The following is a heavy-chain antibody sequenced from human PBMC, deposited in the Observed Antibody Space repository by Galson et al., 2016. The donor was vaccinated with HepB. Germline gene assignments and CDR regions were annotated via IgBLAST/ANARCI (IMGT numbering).Heavy chain of an antibody. J-gene: IGHJ6*02. Sequence: SLRLSCAVSGVTVSNNFMSWVRQAPGKGLQWVSLIYSGGNTDYADSVKGRFTISRDNSKNTLYLHMNSLRVEDTAVYYCARDPGGGPTHGYWGQGTTVTVSS. D-gene: IGHD3-16*01. V-gene: IGHV3-66*01. CDR1: GVTVSNNF. CDR2: IYSGGNT. CDR3: ARDPGGGPTHGY.